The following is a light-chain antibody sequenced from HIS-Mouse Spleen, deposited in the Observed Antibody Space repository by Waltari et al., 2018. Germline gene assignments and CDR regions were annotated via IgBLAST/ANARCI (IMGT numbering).Light chain of an antibody. CDR2: EVS. CDR1: SSDVGGYNY. CDR3: SSYTSSSTQV. V-gene: IGLV2-14*01. Sequence: QSALTQPASVSGSPGQSITISCTGTSSDVGGYNYVSWYTQHPGKAPKLMIYEVSNRPSGVSNRFSGSKSGNTASLTISGLQAEDEADYYCSSYTSSSTQVFGGGTKLTVL. J-gene: IGLJ2*01.